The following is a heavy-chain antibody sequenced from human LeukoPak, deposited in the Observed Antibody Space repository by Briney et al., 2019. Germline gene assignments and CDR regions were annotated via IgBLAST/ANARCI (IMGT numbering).Heavy chain of an antibody. CDR2: IYYSGST. CDR1: GGSISSYY. J-gene: IGHJ4*02. CDR3: ARIQGWYAPIDY. V-gene: IGHV4-59*01. Sequence: SETLSLTCTVSGGSISSYYRSWIRQPPGKGLEWIGYIYYSGSTNYNPSLKSRVTISVDTSKNQFSLKLSSVTAADTAVYYCARIQGWYAPIDYWGQGTLVTVSS. D-gene: IGHD6-19*01.